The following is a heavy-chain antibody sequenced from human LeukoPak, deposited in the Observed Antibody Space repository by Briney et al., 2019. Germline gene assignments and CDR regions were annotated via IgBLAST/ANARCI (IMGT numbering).Heavy chain of an antibody. CDR2: ISSSSSYI. CDR3: ASMGRGVTITNY. D-gene: IGHD3-10*01. CDR1: GFTFSSYS. Sequence: PGGSLRLSCAASGFTFSSYSMNWVRQAPGKGLEWVSSISSSSSYIYYADSVKGRFTISRDNAKNSLYLQMNSLRAEDTAVYYCASMGRGVTITNYWGQGTLVTVSS. V-gene: IGHV3-21*01. J-gene: IGHJ4*02.